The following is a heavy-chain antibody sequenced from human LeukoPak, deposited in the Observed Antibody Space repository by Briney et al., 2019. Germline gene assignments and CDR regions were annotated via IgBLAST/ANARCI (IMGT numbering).Heavy chain of an antibody. Sequence: ASETLSLTCTVSGDSISSSNSYWGWVRQPPGKGLEWIGSIYYSGNTYYNASLKSRLTISVDTSKNQFSLKLTSVTAADTAVYYCARDLSGVTGYTYGRGIDYWGQGTLVTVSS. CDR3: ARDLSGVTGYTYGRGIDY. D-gene: IGHD5-18*01. J-gene: IGHJ4*02. V-gene: IGHV4-39*02. CDR2: IYYSGNT. CDR1: GDSISSSNSY.